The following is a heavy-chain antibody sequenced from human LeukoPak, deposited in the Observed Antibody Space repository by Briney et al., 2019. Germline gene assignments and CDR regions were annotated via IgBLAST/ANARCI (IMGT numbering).Heavy chain of an antibody. V-gene: IGHV3-48*01. D-gene: IGHD3-9*01. CDR1: GFTFSSYA. CDR2: ISSSSSTI. Sequence: GGSLRLSCAASGFTFSSYAMSWFRQAPGKGLEWVPYISSSSSTIYYADSVKGRFTISRDNAKNSLYLQMNSLRAEDTAVYYHARDGIRYFDRLFPGEDGDAFDIWGQGTMVTVSS. J-gene: IGHJ3*02. CDR3: ARDGIRYFDRLFPGEDGDAFDI.